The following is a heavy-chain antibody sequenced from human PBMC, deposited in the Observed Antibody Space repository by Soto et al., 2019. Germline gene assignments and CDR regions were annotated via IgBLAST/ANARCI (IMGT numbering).Heavy chain of an antibody. Sequence: ASVTVSCKASGYTFTSYGIIWVRQAPGQGLEWMGWISAYNGNTNYAQKLQGRVTMTTDTSTSTAYMELRSLRSDDTAVYYCARDFGLAAAGSFDYWGQGTLVTVSS. V-gene: IGHV1-18*01. CDR1: GYTFTSYG. J-gene: IGHJ4*02. CDR3: ARDFGLAAAGSFDY. D-gene: IGHD6-13*01. CDR2: ISAYNGNT.